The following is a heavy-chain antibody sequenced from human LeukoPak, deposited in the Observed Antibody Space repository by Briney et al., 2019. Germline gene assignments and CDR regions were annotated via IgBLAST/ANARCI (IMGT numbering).Heavy chain of an antibody. V-gene: IGHV3-13*01. J-gene: IGHJ2*01. CDR2: FGSAGDT. CDR1: GFPFSAYD. Sequence: GGSLRLACATSGFPFSAYDMHWVRQAPGKGLEWVSAFGSAGDTYNPGAAKGRFTISRDYAKNSLFLQMNNLIAGDTADYFCVRGALPGDNWYFDLWGRGTLVTVSS. CDR3: VRGALPGDNWYFDL.